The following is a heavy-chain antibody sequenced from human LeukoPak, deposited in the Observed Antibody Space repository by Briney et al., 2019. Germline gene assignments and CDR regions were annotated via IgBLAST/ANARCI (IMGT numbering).Heavy chain of an antibody. D-gene: IGHD2-2*01. CDR1: GFTFSSYW. CDR2: IKQDGSEK. CDR3: ARDGVVVVPAELDC. V-gene: IGHV3-7*03. J-gene: IGHJ4*02. Sequence: GGSLRLSCAASGFTFSSYWMSWVRQAPGKGLEWVANIKQDGSEKYYVDSVKGRFTISRDNAKNSLYLQMNSLRAEDTAVYYCARDGVVVVPAELDCWGQGTLVTVSS.